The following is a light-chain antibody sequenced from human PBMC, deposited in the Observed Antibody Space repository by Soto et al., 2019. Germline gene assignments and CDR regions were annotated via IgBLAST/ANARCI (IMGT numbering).Light chain of an antibody. CDR1: SSDVGAYDF. CDR2: EVS. J-gene: IGLJ1*01. CDR3: SSYTTRSTRV. Sequence: QSALTQPASVSGSPGQSITISRTGTSSDVGAYDFVSWYQQHPDKAPKLMIYEVSNRPSGVSHRFSGSKSVNTATLTISGLQAEDEADYYCSSYTTRSTRVFGTGTKVTVL. V-gene: IGLV2-14*03.